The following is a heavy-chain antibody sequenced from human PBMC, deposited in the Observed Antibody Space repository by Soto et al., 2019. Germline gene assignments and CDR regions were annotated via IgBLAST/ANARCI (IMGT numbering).Heavy chain of an antibody. CDR3: AAEFYSGGRCCSFDL. D-gene: IGHD2-15*01. CDR2: IVVGSHNT. J-gene: IGHJ3*01. CDR1: GLAFSNSA. Sequence: GGLVKASCETSGLAFSNSAVQWVRQARGQRLEWIAWIVVGSHNTNYAQNFKGRLTVTTDTSTSTAYMELTGLTSEDTAIYYCAAEFYSGGRCCSFDLWG. V-gene: IGHV1-58*01.